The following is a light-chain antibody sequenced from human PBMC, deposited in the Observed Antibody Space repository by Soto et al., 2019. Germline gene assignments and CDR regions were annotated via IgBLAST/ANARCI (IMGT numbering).Light chain of an antibody. CDR3: SSYGGSNNLV. CDR1: SSDVGAYSY. J-gene: IGLJ2*01. CDR2: EVS. Sequence: QSALTQPPSASGSPGQSVTISCTGASSDVGAYSYVSWYQQHPGKAPKLMIYEVSKRPSGVPDRFSGSKFGNTASLTVSGHQAEDEADYYCSSYGGSNNLVFGGGTKLTVL. V-gene: IGLV2-8*01.